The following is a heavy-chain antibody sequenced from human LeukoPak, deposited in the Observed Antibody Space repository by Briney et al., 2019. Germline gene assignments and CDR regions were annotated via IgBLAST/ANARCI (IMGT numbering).Heavy chain of an antibody. CDR3: AGSYGSGSYYPPFDY. D-gene: IGHD3-10*01. V-gene: IGHV4-30-2*01. CDR1: GGSISSGAYS. J-gene: IGHJ4*02. Sequence: SQTLSLTCAVSGGSISSGAYSWSWIRQPPGKGLEWIGYIYHSGSTYYNPSLKSRVTISVDRSKNQFSLKLSSMTAADTAVYYCAGSYGSGSYYPPFDYWGQGTLVTVSS. CDR2: IYHSGST.